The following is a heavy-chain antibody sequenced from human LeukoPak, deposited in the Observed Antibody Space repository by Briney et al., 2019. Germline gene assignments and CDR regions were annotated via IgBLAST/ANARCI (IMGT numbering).Heavy chain of an antibody. Sequence: GASVKVSCKASGGTFSSYAISWVRQAPGQGLEWMGWINPNSGGTNYAQKFQGRVTMTRDTSIGTAYMELSRLRSDDTAVYYCARAPPHVDYYGSWYFDLWGRGTLVTVSS. D-gene: IGHD3-10*01. V-gene: IGHV1-2*02. J-gene: IGHJ2*01. CDR1: GGTFSSYA. CDR3: ARAPPHVDYYGSWYFDL. CDR2: INPNSGGT.